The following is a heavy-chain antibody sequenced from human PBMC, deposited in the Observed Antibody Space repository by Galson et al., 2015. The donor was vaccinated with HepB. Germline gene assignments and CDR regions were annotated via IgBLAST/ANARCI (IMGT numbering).Heavy chain of an antibody. V-gene: IGHV3-30*18. CDR2: ISYDGSNK. CDR1: GFTFSNYG. CDR3: AKDFRLITMIVVSPDY. Sequence: SLRLSCAASGFTFSNYGMHWVRQAPGKGLEWVAVISYDGSNKYYADSVKGRFTISRDNSKNTLYLQMNSLRAEDTAVYYCAKDFRLITMIVVSPDYWGQGTLVTVSS. D-gene: IGHD3-22*01. J-gene: IGHJ4*02.